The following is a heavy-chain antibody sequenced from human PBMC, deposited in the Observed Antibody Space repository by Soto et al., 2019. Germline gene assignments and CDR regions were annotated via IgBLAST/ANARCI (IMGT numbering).Heavy chain of an antibody. CDR1: GFTFSSYG. J-gene: IGHJ3*02. V-gene: IGHV3-30*18. CDR3: AKIRSRITIFGVVRDAFDI. D-gene: IGHD3-3*01. Sequence: QVQLVEAGGGLVMPGESLRLSCAASGFTFSSYGMHWVRQAPGKGLEWVAVISYDGSNKYYADSVKGRFTISRDNSKNTLYLQMNSLRAEDTAVYYCAKIRSRITIFGVVRDAFDIWGQGTMVTVSS. CDR2: ISYDGSNK.